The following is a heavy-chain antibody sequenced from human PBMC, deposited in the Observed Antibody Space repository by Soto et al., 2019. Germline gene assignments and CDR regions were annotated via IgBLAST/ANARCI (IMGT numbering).Heavy chain of an antibody. V-gene: IGHV3-30*03. D-gene: IGHD2-8*02. CDR1: GFDFSNSG. Sequence: GGSLRLSCTASGFDFSNSGIQWVRQTLGKGLEWVALISFDGDKYYVDSVKGRFTISRDNPTNTVYLQMNRLRPEDTGVYYCARDYARGWCQFWGQGTLVTVSS. J-gene: IGHJ4*02. CDR2: ISFDGDK. CDR3: ARDYARGWCQF.